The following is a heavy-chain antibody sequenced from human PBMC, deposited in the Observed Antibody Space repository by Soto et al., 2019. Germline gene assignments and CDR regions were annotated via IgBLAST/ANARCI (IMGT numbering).Heavy chain of an antibody. V-gene: IGHV3-13*01. CDR3: VGRYYGSGSYRTTMDV. Sequence: PGGSLRLSCAASGFTFSSYDMHWVRQATGKGLEWVSAIGTAGDTYYPGSVKGRFTISRENAKNSLYLQMNSLRAEDTAVYYCVGRYYGSGSYRTTMDVWGQGTTVTVSS. J-gene: IGHJ6*02. CDR1: GFTFSSYD. CDR2: IGTAGDT. D-gene: IGHD3-10*01.